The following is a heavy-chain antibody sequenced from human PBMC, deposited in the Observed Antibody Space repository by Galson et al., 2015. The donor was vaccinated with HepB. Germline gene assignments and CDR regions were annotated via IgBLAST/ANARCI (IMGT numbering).Heavy chain of an antibody. CDR2: INWSGSST. Sequence: SLRLSCAASGVTFDDYAMSWVRQAPGKGLEWVAGINWSGSSTIYADSVKGRFTISRDNAKNSLYLQMNSLRAEDAALYYCANLLGPHLEIYAMDVWGQGTTVTVSS. J-gene: IGHJ6*02. CDR1: GVTFDDYA. D-gene: IGHD7-27*01. V-gene: IGHV3-20*04. CDR3: ANLLGPHLEIYAMDV.